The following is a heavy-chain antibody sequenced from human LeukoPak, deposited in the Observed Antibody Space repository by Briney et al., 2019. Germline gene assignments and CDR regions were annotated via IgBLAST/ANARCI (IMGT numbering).Heavy chain of an antibody. V-gene: IGHV4-59*08. D-gene: IGHD3-10*01. CDR3: ARKGNYYYMDV. CDR2: IYYSGST. J-gene: IGHJ6*03. CDR1: GGSISSYY. Sequence: PSGTLSLTCTVSGGSISSYYWSWIRQPPGKGLEWIGYIYYSGSTNYNPSLKSRVTISVDTSKNQFSLKLSSVTAADTAVYYCARKGNYYYMDVWGKGTTVTVSS.